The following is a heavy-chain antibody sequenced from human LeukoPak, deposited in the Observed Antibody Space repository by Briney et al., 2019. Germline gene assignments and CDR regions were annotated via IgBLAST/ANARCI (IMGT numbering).Heavy chain of an antibody. V-gene: IGHV4-34*01. CDR1: GGSFSGYY. CDR2: INHSGST. D-gene: IGHD2-2*01. Sequence: SETLSPTCAVYGGSFSGYYWSWIRQPPGKGLEWIGEINHSGSTNYNPSLKSRVTISVDTSKNQFSLKLSSVTAADTAVYYCALSRVPAAEIFDYWGQGTLVTVSS. J-gene: IGHJ4*02. CDR3: ALSRVPAAEIFDY.